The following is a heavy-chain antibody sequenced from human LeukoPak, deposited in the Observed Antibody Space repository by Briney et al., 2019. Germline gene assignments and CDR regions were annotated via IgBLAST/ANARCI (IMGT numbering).Heavy chain of an antibody. J-gene: IGHJ3*02. V-gene: IGHV3-53*01. Sequence: GGSLRLSCAASGFTVSSNYMSWVRQAPGKGLEWVSVIYSGGSTYYADSVKGRFTISRDNAKNSLYLQMNSLRAEDTAVYYCARVPVEPGIAVATDAFDIWGQGTMVTVSS. CDR1: GFTVSSNY. CDR3: ARVPVEPGIAVATDAFDI. CDR2: IYSGGST. D-gene: IGHD6-19*01.